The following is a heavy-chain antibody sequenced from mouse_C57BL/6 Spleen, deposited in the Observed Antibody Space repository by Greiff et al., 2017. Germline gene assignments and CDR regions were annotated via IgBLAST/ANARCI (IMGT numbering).Heavy chain of an antibody. CDR1: GYTFTDYY. CDR3: AGGNYGYYAMDY. V-gene: IGHV1-76*01. Sequence: VKLQESGAELVRPGASVKLSCKASGYTFTDYYINWVKQRPGQGLEWIARIYPGSGNTYYNEKFKGKATLTAEKSSSTAYMQLSSLTSEDSAVYFCAGGNYGYYAMDYWGQGTSVTVSS. D-gene: IGHD2-1*01. CDR2: IYPGSGNT. J-gene: IGHJ4*01.